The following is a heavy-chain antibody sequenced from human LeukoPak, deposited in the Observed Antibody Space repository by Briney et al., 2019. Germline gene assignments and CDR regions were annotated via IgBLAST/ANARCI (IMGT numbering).Heavy chain of an antibody. CDR3: TRRGPEAAVATLFDY. Sequence: GGSLRLSCTASGFTFGDYGMNWFRQAPGKGVEGVGFIRRKAYGGTTEYAASVKGRFTISRDDSKSIAYLQMNSLKTEDTAVDYCTRRGPEAAVATLFDYWGQGTLVIVSS. J-gene: IGHJ4*02. CDR2: IRRKAYGGTT. D-gene: IGHD2-2*01. V-gene: IGHV3-49*03. CDR1: GFTFGDYG.